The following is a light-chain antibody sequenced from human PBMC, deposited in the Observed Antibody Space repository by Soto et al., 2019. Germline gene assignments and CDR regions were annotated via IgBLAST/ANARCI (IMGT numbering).Light chain of an antibody. CDR1: SSNIGAGYD. CDR2: GYI. Sequence: QSVPTQPPSVSWAPGQRVTISCAGNSSNIGAGYDVHWYQQLPGTAPKLLIYGYINRPSGFPDRFYGSKSGTSASLAITGLQAEDEADYYCQSYDNSLSGWVFGGGTKLTVL. V-gene: IGLV1-40*01. CDR3: QSYDNSLSGWV. J-gene: IGLJ3*02.